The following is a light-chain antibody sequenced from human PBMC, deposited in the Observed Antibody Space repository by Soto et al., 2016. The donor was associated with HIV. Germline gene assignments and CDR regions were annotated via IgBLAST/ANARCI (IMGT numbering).Light chain of an antibody. CDR1: VLAKIY. CDR3: YSAADNNWV. Sequence: SYELTQPSSVSVSPGQTARITCSGDVLAKIYARWFQQKPGQAPILVIYKDTERPSGVPERFSGSTSGTIVTLTISGAQVEDEADYYCYSAADNNWVFGGGTKLTVL. V-gene: IGLV3-27*01. CDR2: KDT. J-gene: IGLJ3*02.